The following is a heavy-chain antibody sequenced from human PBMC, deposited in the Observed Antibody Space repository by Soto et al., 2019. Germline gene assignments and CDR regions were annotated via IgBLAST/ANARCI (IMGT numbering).Heavy chain of an antibody. V-gene: IGHV1-2*02. CDR2: INPNSAGT. D-gene: IGHD2-8*01. Sequence: ASVKVSCKASGYTFTGHYIHWVRQAPGQGLEWMGWINPNSAGTNYAQRFQGRVSMTRDASITTAYMELSRLRSDDTAVYYCAGNAVMVYGHYFMAVWGKGTTVTVPS. CDR3: AGNAVMVYGHYFMAV. J-gene: IGHJ6*04. CDR1: GYTFTGHY.